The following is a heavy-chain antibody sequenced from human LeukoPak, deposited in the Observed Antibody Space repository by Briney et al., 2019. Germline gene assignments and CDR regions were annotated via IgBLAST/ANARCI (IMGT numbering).Heavy chain of an antibody. V-gene: IGHV3-7*01. D-gene: IGHD3-10*01. CDR3: ARDFRITYYYGSGSYYLDY. J-gene: IGHJ4*02. CDR2: IKQDGSEK. Sequence: PGGSLSLSCAVSGFTFSSYWMSWVRPAPGKGLEWVANIKQDGSEKYYVDSVKGRFTISRDNAKNSLYLQMNSLRAEDTAVYYCARDFRITYYYGSGSYYLDYWGQGTLVTVSS. CDR1: GFTFSSYW.